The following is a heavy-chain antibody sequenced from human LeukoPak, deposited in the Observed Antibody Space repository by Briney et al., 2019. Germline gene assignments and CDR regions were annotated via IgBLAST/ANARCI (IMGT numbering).Heavy chain of an antibody. CDR2: INHSGST. D-gene: IGHD1-26*01. J-gene: IGHJ4*02. CDR1: GGSSSGYY. Sequence: LKPSETLSLTCAVYGGSSSGYYWSWIRQPPGKGLEWIGEINHSGSTNYNPSLKSRVTISVDTSKNQFSLKLSSVTAADTAVYYCARGIVGARPFDYWGQGTLVTVSS. V-gene: IGHV4-34*01. CDR3: ARGIVGARPFDY.